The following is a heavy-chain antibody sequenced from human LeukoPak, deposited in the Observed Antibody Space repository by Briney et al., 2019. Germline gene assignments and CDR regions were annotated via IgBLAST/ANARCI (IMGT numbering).Heavy chain of an antibody. J-gene: IGHJ4*02. CDR1: GYTFTGYY. D-gene: IGHD2-21*01. Sequence: GASVKVSCKAPGYTFTGYYMHWVRQAPGQGLEWMGWINPNSGGTNYAQKFQGRVTMTRDTSISTAYMELSRLRSDDTAVYYCATPYCGGDCYSPFDYWGQGTLVTVSS. CDR3: ATPYCGGDCYSPFDY. CDR2: INPNSGGT. V-gene: IGHV1-2*02.